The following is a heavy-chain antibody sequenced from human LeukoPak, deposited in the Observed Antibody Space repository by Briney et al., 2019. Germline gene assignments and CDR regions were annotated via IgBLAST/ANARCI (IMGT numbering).Heavy chain of an antibody. CDR2: IYTSGNT. D-gene: IGHD3-10*01. V-gene: IGHV4-61*02. Sequence: SETLSLTCTVSGYSISSGYYWSWIRQPAGKGLEWIGRIYTSGNTNYNPSLKSRVRMSIDTSKNQFSLMLTSVTASDTAVYFCARGHRPSGQYYGPMYYFDSWGQGSLVTVSS. J-gene: IGHJ4*02. CDR1: GYSISSGYY. CDR3: ARGHRPSGQYYGPMYYFDS.